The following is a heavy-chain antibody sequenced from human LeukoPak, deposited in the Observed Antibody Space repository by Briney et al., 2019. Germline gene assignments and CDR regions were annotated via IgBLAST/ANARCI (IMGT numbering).Heavy chain of an antibody. D-gene: IGHD2-15*01. CDR1: GFSFTSYW. V-gene: IGHV3-74*01. J-gene: IGHJ3*01. CDR2: VNSDGSST. Sequence: GGSLRLSCAASGFSFTSYWIHWVRQAPGKRLQWVSRVNSDGSSTTYADAVKGRFSVARDTAKNTLYLQLSSLRAENTAGYYCPREDAHLRVGFDLWGQGTMVTVS. CDR3: PREDAHLRVGFDL.